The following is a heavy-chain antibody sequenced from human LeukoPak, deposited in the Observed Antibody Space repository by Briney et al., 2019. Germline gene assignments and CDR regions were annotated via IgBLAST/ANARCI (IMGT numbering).Heavy chain of an antibody. CDR3: ARDPYSSSRYNWFDP. V-gene: IGHV1-18*01. J-gene: IGHJ5*02. CDR2: ISAYNGNT. CDR1: GYTFTSYG. D-gene: IGHD6-13*01. Sequence: ASVKVSCKASGYTFTSYGISWVRQAPGQGLEWMGWISAYNGNTNYAQKLQGRVTMTTDTSTSTAYMELRSLRSDDTAVYYCARDPYSSSRYNWFDPWGQGTLVTVSS.